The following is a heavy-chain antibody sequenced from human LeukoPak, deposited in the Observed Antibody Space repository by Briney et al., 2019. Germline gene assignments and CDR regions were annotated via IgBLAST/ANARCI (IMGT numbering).Heavy chain of an antibody. V-gene: IGHV4-34*01. J-gene: IGHJ6*02. D-gene: IGHD2-2*01. CDR3: AREGVYCSNTSCPRSIPYYYYGMDV. CDR1: GGSFSGYY. CDR2: INHSGST. Sequence: SETLSLTCAVYGGSFSGYYWSWIRQPPGKGLEWIGEINHSGSTNYNPSLKSRVTISVDTSKNQFSLKLSSVTAADTAVYYCAREGVYCSNTSCPRSIPYYYYGMDVWGQGTTVTVSS.